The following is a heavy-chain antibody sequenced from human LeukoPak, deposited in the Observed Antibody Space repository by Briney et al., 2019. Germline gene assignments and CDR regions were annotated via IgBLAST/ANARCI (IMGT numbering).Heavy chain of an antibody. CDR3: SALDYYDSSGPSPDAFDI. J-gene: IGHJ3*02. CDR1: GFTFSSYS. CDR2: ISSSSSYI. Sequence: PGGSLRLSCAASGFTFSSYSMNWVRQAPGKGLEWVSSISSSSSYIYYADSVKGRFTISRDNAKNSQYLQMNSLRAEDTAVYYCSALDYYDSSGPSPDAFDIWGQGTMVTVSS. V-gene: IGHV3-21*01. D-gene: IGHD3-22*01.